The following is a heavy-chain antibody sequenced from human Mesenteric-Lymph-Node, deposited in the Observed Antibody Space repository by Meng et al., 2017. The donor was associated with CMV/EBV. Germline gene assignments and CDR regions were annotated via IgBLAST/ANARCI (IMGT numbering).Heavy chain of an antibody. Sequence: SETLSLTCTVSGDSIHGFYWSWIRQPPGRGVEWIGHIYYSGSTKYNPSLKSRVTISVDMSKNHFSLRLRSVTAADRAVYYCASAPGPLTEIMSPYNWFDPWGQGILVTVSS. CDR1: GDSIHGFY. J-gene: IGHJ5*02. V-gene: IGHV4-59*01. CDR2: IYYSGST. D-gene: IGHD2-21*02. CDR3: ASAPGPLTEIMSPYNWFDP.